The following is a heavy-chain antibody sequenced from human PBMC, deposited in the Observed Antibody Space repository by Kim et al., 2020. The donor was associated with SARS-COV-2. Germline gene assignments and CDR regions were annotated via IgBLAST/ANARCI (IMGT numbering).Heavy chain of an antibody. V-gene: IGHV3-23*01. J-gene: IGHJ6*02. D-gene: IGHD1-7*01. CDR2: ISGSGGST. CDR3: AKRLLILRGTTRANLPYYYGMDV. CDR1: GFTFSSYA. Sequence: GGSLRLSCAASGFTFSSYAMSWVRQAPGKGLEWVSAISGSGGSTYYADSVKGRFTISRDNSKNTLYLQMNSLRAEDTAVYYCAKRLLILRGTTRANLPYYYGMDVWGQGTTVTVSS.